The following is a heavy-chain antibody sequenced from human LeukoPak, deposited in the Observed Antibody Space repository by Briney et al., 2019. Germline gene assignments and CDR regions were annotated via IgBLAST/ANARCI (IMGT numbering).Heavy chain of an antibody. V-gene: IGHV3-21*01. D-gene: IGHD3-9*01. CDR3: ARVFILTGYYTVDY. Sequence: PGTSLRLSCAASGFTFSSFGMHWVRQAPGKGLEWVSSISSSSSYIYYADSVKGRFTISRDNAKNSLYLQMNSLRAEDTAVYYCARVFILTGYYTVDYWGQGTLVTVSS. J-gene: IGHJ4*02. CDR2: ISSSSSYI. CDR1: GFTFSSFG.